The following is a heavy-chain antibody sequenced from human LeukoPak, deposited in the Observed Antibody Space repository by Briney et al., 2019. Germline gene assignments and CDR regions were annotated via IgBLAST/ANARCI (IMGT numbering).Heavy chain of an antibody. V-gene: IGHV1-2*02. D-gene: IGHD3-22*01. CDR1: GYTFTGYY. CDR2: INPNSGGT. J-gene: IGHJ4*02. Sequence: ASVKVSCKASGYTFTGYYMHWVRQAPGQGLEWMGWINPNSGGTSYAQKFQGRVTMTRDTSISTAYMELSRLRSDDTAVYYCARVEFDYDSSGYYDYWGQGTLVTVSS. CDR3: ARVEFDYDSSGYYDY.